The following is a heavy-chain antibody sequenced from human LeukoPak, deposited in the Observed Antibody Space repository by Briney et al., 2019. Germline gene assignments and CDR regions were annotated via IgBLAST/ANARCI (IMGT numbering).Heavy chain of an antibody. CDR1: GYSISSGYY. Sequence: SETLSLTCTVSGYSISSGYYWGWIRQPPGKGLEWIGSIYHSGSAYYNPSLKSRVTISVDTSKNQFSLKLSSVTAADTAVYYCARVYYYDNSGYDYWGQGTLVTVSS. D-gene: IGHD3-22*01. CDR2: IYHSGSA. J-gene: IGHJ4*02. V-gene: IGHV4-38-2*02. CDR3: ARVYYYDNSGYDY.